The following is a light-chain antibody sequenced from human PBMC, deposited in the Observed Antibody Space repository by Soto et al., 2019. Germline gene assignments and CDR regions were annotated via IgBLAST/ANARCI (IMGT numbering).Light chain of an antibody. Sequence: DIQMTQSPSSLSASVGDRVTITCRASQSISSYLNWYQQKPGKAPKLLSYAASSVQSGVPSRFSGSGSGTDFTLTISSLQPEDFATYYCQQSDSTPLFTFGPGTKVDIK. V-gene: IGKV1-39*01. CDR1: QSISSY. CDR2: AAS. CDR3: QQSDSTPLFT. J-gene: IGKJ3*01.